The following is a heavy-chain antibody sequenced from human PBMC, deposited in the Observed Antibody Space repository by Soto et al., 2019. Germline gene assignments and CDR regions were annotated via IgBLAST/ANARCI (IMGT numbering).Heavy chain of an antibody. J-gene: IGHJ6*02. CDR2: IRSKANSYAT. CDR1: GFTFSGSA. CDR3: TGLYSSSPDYYYGMDV. V-gene: IGHV3-73*01. Sequence: GGSLRLSCAASGFTFSGSAMHWVRQASGKGLEWVGRIRSKANSYATAYAASVKGRFTISRDDSKNTAYLQMNSLKTEDTAVYYCTGLYSSSPDYYYGMDVWGQGTTVTVSS. D-gene: IGHD6-13*01.